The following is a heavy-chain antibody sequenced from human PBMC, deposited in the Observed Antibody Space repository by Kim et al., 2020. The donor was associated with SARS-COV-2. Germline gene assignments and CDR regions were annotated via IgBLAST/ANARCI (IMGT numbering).Heavy chain of an antibody. J-gene: IGHJ3*02. Sequence: GGSLRLSCAASGFTFSSYAMHWVRQAPGKGLEWVAVISYDGSNKYYADSVKGRFTISRDNSKNTLYLQMNSLRAEDTAVYYCASHPYDAFDIWGQGTMVTVSS. V-gene: IGHV3-30*04. CDR2: ISYDGSNK. CDR1: GFTFSSYA. CDR3: ASHPYDAFDI.